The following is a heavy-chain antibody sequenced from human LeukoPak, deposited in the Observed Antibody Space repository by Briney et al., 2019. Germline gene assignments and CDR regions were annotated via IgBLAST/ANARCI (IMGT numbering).Heavy chain of an antibody. V-gene: IGHV3-23*01. CDR1: GFTFSNYA. Sequence: GGSLRLSCAASGFTFSNYALSWVRQAPGKGLEWVSDISGSGGSTYYADSVKGRFTISRDNAKNSLYLQMNSLRAEDTAVYYCARARQTTVVTPYWYFDLWGRGTLVTVSS. J-gene: IGHJ2*01. CDR2: ISGSGGST. CDR3: ARARQTTVVTPYWYFDL. D-gene: IGHD4-23*01.